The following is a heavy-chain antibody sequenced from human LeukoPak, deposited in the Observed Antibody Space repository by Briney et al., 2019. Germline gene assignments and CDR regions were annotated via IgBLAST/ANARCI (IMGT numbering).Heavy chain of an antibody. CDR1: GGTFSSYA. D-gene: IGHD6-13*01. CDR2: IIPIFGTA. Sequence: SVKVSCTASGGTFSSYAISWVRQAPGQGLEWMGGIIPIFGTANYAQKFQGRVTITAVESTSTAYMELRSLRSDDTAVYYCAREGAAAGIFDYWGQGTLVTVSS. J-gene: IGHJ4*02. CDR3: AREGAAAGIFDY. V-gene: IGHV1-69*13.